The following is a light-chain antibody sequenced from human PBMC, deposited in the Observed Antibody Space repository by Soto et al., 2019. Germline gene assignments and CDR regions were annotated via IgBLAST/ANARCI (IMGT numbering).Light chain of an antibody. V-gene: IGKV3-20*01. CDR1: QSVSNNY. CDR3: QQYAASPRT. Sequence: EVVLTQSPGTLSLSPRERATLSCRASQSVSNNYLAWYQHKPGQAPRLLIYGASDRAPGIPDRFSGSGSGPDSTLTISRLEPEDSAVYYCQQYAASPRTFGQGTLVEVK. J-gene: IGKJ1*01. CDR2: GAS.